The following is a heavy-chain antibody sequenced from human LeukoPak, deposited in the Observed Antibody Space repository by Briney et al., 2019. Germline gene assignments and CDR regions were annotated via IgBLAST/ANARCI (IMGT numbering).Heavy chain of an antibody. D-gene: IGHD3-3*01. J-gene: IGHJ4*02. CDR3: ARAEGRIAIFGVVPAPCDY. Sequence: GGSLRLSCAASGFTFSSYSMNWVRQAPGKGLEWVSSISSSSSYIYYADSVKGRFTISRDNSKNTLYLQMNSLRAEDTAVYHCARAEGRIAIFGVVPAPCDYWGQGTLVTVSS. CDR1: GFTFSSYS. CDR2: ISSSSSYI. V-gene: IGHV3-21*01.